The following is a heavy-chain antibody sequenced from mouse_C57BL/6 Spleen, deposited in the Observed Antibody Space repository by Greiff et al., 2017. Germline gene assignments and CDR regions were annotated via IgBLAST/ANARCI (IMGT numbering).Heavy chain of an antibody. Sequence: VQLQQSGPELVKPGASVKISCKASGYTFTDYYMNWVKQSHGKSLEWIGDINPNNGGTSYNQKFKGKATLTVDKSSSTAYMELRSLTSEDSAVYYCAPYYYGSSPYYYAMDYWGQGTSVTVSS. CDR2: INPNNGGT. V-gene: IGHV1-26*01. CDR3: APYYYGSSPYYYAMDY. D-gene: IGHD1-1*01. J-gene: IGHJ4*01. CDR1: GYTFTDYY.